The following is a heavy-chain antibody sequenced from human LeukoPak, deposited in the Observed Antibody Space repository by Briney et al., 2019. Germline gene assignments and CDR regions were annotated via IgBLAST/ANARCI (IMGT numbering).Heavy chain of an antibody. CDR2: IYYSGST. J-gene: IGHJ5*02. Sequence: SETLSLTCTVSGGSISSGGYYWSWIRQHPGKGLEWIGYIYYSGSTYYNPSLKSRVTISVDTSKNQFSLKLSSVTAADTAVYYCAVKDGYNYHNWFDPWGQGTLVTVSS. CDR1: GGSISSGGYY. D-gene: IGHD5-24*01. V-gene: IGHV4-31*03. CDR3: AVKDGYNYHNWFDP.